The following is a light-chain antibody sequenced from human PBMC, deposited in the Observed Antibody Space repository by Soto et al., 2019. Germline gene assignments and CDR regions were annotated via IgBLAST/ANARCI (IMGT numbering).Light chain of an antibody. Sequence: EIVMTQSPATLSVSPGERATLSCRASQNIENHLAWYQQTPGQAPRLLIHGASTRATGIPTRFSGSGSGTEFTLTISSLKSEDFAVYYCQQYAYWWAFGQGTKVEIK. V-gene: IGKV3-15*01. CDR1: QNIENH. CDR2: GAS. CDR3: QQYAYWWA. J-gene: IGKJ1*01.